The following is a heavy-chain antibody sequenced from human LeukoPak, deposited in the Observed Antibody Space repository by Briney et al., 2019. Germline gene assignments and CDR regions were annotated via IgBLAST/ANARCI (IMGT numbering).Heavy chain of an antibody. D-gene: IGHD5-24*01. J-gene: IGHJ3*02. Sequence: SETLSLTCTVSGGSISSYYWSWLRQPPGKGVEWIGYIYYSGSTNYNPSLKSRGTISVDTSKNQFSLKLSSVTAADTAVYYCARGGATGDAFDIWGQGTMVTVSS. CDR3: ARGGATGDAFDI. CDR2: IYYSGST. CDR1: GGSISSYY. V-gene: IGHV4-59*01.